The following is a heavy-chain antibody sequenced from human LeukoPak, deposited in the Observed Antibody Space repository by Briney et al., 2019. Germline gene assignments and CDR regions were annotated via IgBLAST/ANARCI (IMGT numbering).Heavy chain of an antibody. V-gene: IGHV1-46*01. J-gene: IGHJ4*02. CDR2: INPSGGST. Sequence: GASVKVSCKASGYTFTSCYMHWVRQAPGQGLEWMGIINPSGGSTSYAQKFQGRVTMTRDTSTSTVYMELSSLRSEDTAVYYCAKEAGLSDDSSGHAFDYWGQGTLVTVSS. D-gene: IGHD3-22*01. CDR3: AKEAGLSDDSSGHAFDY. CDR1: GYTFTSCY.